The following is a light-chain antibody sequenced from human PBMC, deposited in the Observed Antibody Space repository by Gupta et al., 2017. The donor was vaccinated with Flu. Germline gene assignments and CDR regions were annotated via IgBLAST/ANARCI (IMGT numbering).Light chain of an antibody. V-gene: IGKV3D-15*01. CDR2: SAS. Sequence: EVVMTQSPATLSVSPGERATLSCRASQSVSNNLAWYQQKPGQAPRLLIYSASTRATGIPARFSGSGYGTDFTLTISSRQSEDFAVYYCQQYNNWPPWTFGQGTKVDVK. CDR3: QQYNNWPPWT. J-gene: IGKJ1*01. CDR1: QSVSNN.